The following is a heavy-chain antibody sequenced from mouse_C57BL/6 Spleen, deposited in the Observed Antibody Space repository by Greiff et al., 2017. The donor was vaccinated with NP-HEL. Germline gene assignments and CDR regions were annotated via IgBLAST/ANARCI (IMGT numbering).Heavy chain of an antibody. J-gene: IGHJ2*01. CDR1: GYTFTNSW. CDR3: ARSERGYYLDY. V-gene: IGHV1-9*01. Sequence: QVQLQQSVAELVRPGASVKFSCTATGYTFTNSWIHWVKQRPGQGLEWIGKIDPGSGNTKYNAKFKGKATITADTSSNTAYLQLSSLTSEDTAIYYCARSERGYYLDYWGQGTTLTVSS. CDR2: IDPGSGNT.